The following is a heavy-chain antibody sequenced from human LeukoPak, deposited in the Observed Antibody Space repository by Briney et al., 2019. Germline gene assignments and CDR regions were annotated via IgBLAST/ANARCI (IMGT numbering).Heavy chain of an antibody. D-gene: IGHD1-26*01. CDR2: IRYDGSNK. CDR3: AANSGSYYYYYYMDV. V-gene: IGHV3-30*02. J-gene: IGHJ6*03. CDR1: GFTFSSYG. Sequence: SGGSLRLSCAASGFTFSSYGMHWVRQAPGKGLEWVAFIRYDGSNKYYADSVKGRFTISRDNSKNTLYLQMNSLRAEDTAVYYCAANSGSYYYYYYMDVWGKGTTVTVSS.